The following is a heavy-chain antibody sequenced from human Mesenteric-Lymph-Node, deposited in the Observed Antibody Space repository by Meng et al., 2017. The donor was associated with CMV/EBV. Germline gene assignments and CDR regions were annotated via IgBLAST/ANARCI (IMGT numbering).Heavy chain of an antibody. J-gene: IGHJ6*02. Sequence: ESLKISCAVSGGSISSYYWSWIRQSPGKGLEWIGYIYYTGATDYNPSLKSRVTMSLDTSKNQFFLNLNSVTAADAAVYYCARVWDLWAKPEVWGQGTTVTVSS. CDR3: ARVWDLWAKPEV. D-gene: IGHD3-3*01. V-gene: IGHV4-59*01. CDR1: GGSISSYY. CDR2: IYYTGAT.